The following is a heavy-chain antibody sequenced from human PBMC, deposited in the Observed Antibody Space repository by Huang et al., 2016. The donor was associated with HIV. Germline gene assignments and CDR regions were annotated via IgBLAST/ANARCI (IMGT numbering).Heavy chain of an antibody. CDR2: ILPGESDL. CDR3: ARPPTYSDDGGYYIDAFGV. J-gene: IGHJ3*01. D-gene: IGHD2-21*02. V-gene: IGHV5-51*03. Sequence: EVQLVQAGAEMKRPGESLKISCKVSGYSFTRRWIGWVRQMPGKGPEWMGIILPGESDLKDSPTFQGQVTISADNSISTADLQWKSLKVSDTAVYFCARPPTYSDDGGYYIDAFGVWGRGTMVTVS. CDR1: GYSFTRRW.